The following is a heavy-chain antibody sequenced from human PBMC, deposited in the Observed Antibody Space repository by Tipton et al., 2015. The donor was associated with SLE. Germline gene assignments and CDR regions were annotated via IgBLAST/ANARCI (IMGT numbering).Heavy chain of an antibody. CDR2: IYYSGST. J-gene: IGHJ5*02. D-gene: IGHD6-19*01. CDR1: GGSISSYY. V-gene: IGHV4-59*01. Sequence: TLSLTCTVSGGSISSYYWSWIRQPPGKGLEWIGYIYYSGSTNYNPSLKSRVTISVDTSKNQSSLKLSSVTAADTAVYYCAREEYSSGWTEVHWFDPWGQGTLVTVSS. CDR3: AREEYSSGWTEVHWFDP.